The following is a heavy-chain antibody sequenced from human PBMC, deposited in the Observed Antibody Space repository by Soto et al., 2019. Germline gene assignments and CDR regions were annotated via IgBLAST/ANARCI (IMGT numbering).Heavy chain of an antibody. CDR1: GGSISSGGYY. CDR2: IYYSGST. J-gene: IGHJ5*02. V-gene: IGHV4-31*03. Sequence: SETLSLTCTVSGGSISSGGYYWSWIRQHPGKGLEWIGYIYYSGSTYYNPSLKSRVTISVDTSKNQFSLKLSSVTAADTAVYYCAGDVGYCSGGSCYPVGWFDPWGQGTLVTVSS. CDR3: AGDVGYCSGGSCYPVGWFDP. D-gene: IGHD2-15*01.